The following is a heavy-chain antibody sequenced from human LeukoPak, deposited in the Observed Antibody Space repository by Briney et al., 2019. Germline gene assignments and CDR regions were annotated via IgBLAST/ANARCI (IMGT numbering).Heavy chain of an antibody. J-gene: IGHJ4*02. V-gene: IGHV1-46*01. CDR3: ARDPSRTTVTSGAYYFDY. CDR1: GYTFTSYY. Sequence: ASVKVSCKASGYTFTSYYMHWVRQAPGQGLEWMGIINPSGGSTSYAQKFQGRVTMTRDTSTSTVYMGLSSLRSEDTAVYYCARDPSRTTVTSGAYYFDYWGQGTLVTVSS. D-gene: IGHD4-17*01. CDR2: INPSGGST.